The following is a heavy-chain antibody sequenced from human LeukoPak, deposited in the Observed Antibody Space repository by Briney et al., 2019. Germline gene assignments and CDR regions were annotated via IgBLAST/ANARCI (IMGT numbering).Heavy chain of an antibody. CDR3: ARGSRNYYDSSGQKNYYFDY. Sequence: SETLSLTCTVSGGSISSYYWSWIRQPPGKGLEWIGEINHSGSTNYNPSLKSRVTISVDTSKNQFSLKLSSVTAADTAVYYCARGSRNYYDSSGQKNYYFDYWGQGTLVTVSS. CDR1: GGSISSYY. V-gene: IGHV4-34*01. D-gene: IGHD3-22*01. J-gene: IGHJ4*02. CDR2: INHSGST.